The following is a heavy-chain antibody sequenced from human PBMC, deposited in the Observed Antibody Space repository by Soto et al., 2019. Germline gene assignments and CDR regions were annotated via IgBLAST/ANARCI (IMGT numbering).Heavy chain of an antibody. CDR3: AKKGGIVVVVAATAWFDP. V-gene: IGHV3-23*01. Sequence: TGGSLRLACAASGFTVSSYAISWVRQAPGKWLEWVSTISGSGGSTYYADSVKGRFTISRDNSKNTLYLQMNSLRAEDTAVYYCAKKGGIVVVVAATAWFDPWGQGTLVTVSS. CDR2: ISGSGGST. J-gene: IGHJ5*02. CDR1: GFTVSSYA. D-gene: IGHD2-15*01.